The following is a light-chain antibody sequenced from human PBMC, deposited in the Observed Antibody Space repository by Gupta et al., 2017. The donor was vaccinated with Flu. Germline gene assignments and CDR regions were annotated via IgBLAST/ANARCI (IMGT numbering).Light chain of an antibody. J-gene: IGLJ7*01. CDR1: SSNIENNY. CDR2: DND. Sequence: QSVLTPPPSVSAAPGQKVTISCSGSSSNIENNYVSWYQQLPGTAPKLLIYDNDKRPSGIPDRFSGSKSGTSATLGITGLQTGDEADYYCGTWDSSLSAAVFGGGTQLTVL. V-gene: IGLV1-51*01. CDR3: GTWDSSLSAAV.